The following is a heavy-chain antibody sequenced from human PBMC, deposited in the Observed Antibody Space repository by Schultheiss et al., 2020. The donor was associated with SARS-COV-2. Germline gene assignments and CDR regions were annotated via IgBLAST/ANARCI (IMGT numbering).Heavy chain of an antibody. CDR2: ISGSGGST. J-gene: IGHJ4*02. CDR1: GFTFSSYW. V-gene: IGHV3-23*01. CDR3: ATKYSYGYVPFDY. D-gene: IGHD5-18*01. Sequence: GGSLRLSCAASGFTFSSYWMSWVRQAPGKGLEWVSAISGSGGSTYYADSVKGRFTISRDNSKNTLYLQMNRLKTEDTAVYYCATKYSYGYVPFDYWGQGTLVTVSS.